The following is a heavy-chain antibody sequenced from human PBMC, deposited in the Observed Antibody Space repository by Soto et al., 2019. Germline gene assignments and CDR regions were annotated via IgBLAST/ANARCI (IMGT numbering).Heavy chain of an antibody. CDR2: IYQSGIT. J-gene: IGHJ3*02. CDR1: GYSISSGYS. Sequence: PSETLSLTCAVSGYSISSGYSWGWIRQPPGKGLEWIGSIYQSGITYYNPSLKSRVTMSIDTSKNQFSLRLSSVTAADTAVYYCARDGGYNYGRDGLDIWGQGTMVTVSS. D-gene: IGHD5-18*01. CDR3: ARDGGYNYGRDGLDI. V-gene: IGHV4-38-2*01.